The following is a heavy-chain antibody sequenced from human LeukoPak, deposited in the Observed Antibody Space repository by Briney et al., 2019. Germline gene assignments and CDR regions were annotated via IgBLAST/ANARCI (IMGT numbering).Heavy chain of an antibody. J-gene: IGHJ4*02. D-gene: IGHD3-22*01. Sequence: ASQTLSLTCTVSGGSISSGGYYWSWIRRHPGKGLEWIGYIYYSGSTYYNPSLKSPVAISVDTSKNQFSLKLSSVTAADTAVYYCARDSSGYSSLDYWGQGTLVTVSS. V-gene: IGHV4-31*01. CDR3: ARDSSGYSSLDY. CDR2: IYYSGST. CDR1: GGSISSGGYY.